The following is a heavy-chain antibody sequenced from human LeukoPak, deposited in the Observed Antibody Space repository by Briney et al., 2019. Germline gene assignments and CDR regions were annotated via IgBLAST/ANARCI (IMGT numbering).Heavy chain of an antibody. Sequence: GRSLRLSCAASGFTFDDYAMHWVRQAPGKGLEWVSCISWNSGTIAYADPVKGRFTISRDNAKNSLYLQMNSLRAEDTALYYCAKSTGIAARPPDYWGQGTLVTVSS. J-gene: IGHJ4*02. V-gene: IGHV3-9*01. D-gene: IGHD6-6*01. CDR3: AKSTGIAARPPDY. CDR1: GFTFDDYA. CDR2: ISWNSGTI.